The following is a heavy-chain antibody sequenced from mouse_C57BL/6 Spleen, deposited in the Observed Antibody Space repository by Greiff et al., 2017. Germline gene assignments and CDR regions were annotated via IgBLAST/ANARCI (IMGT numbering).Heavy chain of an antibody. V-gene: IGHV1-78*01. CDR3: ATNWDDYAMDY. CDR2: IYPRDGST. J-gene: IGHJ4*01. D-gene: IGHD4-1*02. Sequence: QVQLQQSDAELVKPGASVKISCKASGYTFTDHSIHWLKQRPEQGLEWIGYIYPRDGSTKYNEKFKGKATLTADKSSSTAYMQLNSLTSEDSAVYFCATNWDDYAMDYWGKGTSVTVAS. CDR1: GYTFTDHS.